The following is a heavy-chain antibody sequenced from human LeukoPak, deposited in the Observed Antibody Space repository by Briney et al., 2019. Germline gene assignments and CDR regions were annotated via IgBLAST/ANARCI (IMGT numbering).Heavy chain of an antibody. Sequence: PSETLSLTCGVYGGSFSGHFYSWIRQPPGQGLQWIGEITHRGSTNYNPSLKSRVAMSVDTSKNHFSLNLTSVTAADTAIYYCARALAAAVINWGQGTLVTVSS. V-gene: IGHV4-34*01. CDR2: ITHRGST. D-gene: IGHD6-13*01. CDR3: ARALAAAVIN. CDR1: GGSFSGHF. J-gene: IGHJ1*01.